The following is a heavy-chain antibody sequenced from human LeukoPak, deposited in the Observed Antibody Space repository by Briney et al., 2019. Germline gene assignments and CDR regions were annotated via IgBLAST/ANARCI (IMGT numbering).Heavy chain of an antibody. CDR1: EGTFSSYA. D-gene: IGHD3-10*01. Sequence: ASVKVSCKASEGTFSSYAISWVRQAPGQGLEWMGGIIPIFGTANYAQKFQGRVTITADESTSTAYMELSSLRSEDTAVYYCARDSRVQGVIPTLGAFDIWGQGTMVTVSS. J-gene: IGHJ3*02. CDR3: ARDSRVQGVIPTLGAFDI. CDR2: IIPIFGTA. V-gene: IGHV1-69*01.